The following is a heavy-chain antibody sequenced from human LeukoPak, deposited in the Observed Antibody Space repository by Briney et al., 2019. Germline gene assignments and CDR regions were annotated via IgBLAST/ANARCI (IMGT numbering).Heavy chain of an antibody. Sequence: GRSLRLSCAASGFTCSSYAMHWVRQAPGKGLEWVAVISYDGSNKYYADSVKGRFTISRDNSKNTLYLQMNSLRAEDTAVYYCARDLRNYYDSSGYYEEDYWGQGTLVTVSS. CDR2: ISYDGSNK. CDR3: ARDLRNYYDSSGYYEEDY. J-gene: IGHJ4*02. V-gene: IGHV3-30-3*01. CDR1: GFTCSSYA. D-gene: IGHD3-22*01.